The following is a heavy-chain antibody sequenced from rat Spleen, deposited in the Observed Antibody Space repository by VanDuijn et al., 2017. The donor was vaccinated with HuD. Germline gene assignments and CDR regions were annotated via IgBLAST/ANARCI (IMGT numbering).Heavy chain of an antibody. J-gene: IGHJ1*01. CDR3: ARYHTMGINPDWYFDF. CDR1: GYSITSNY. D-gene: IGHD1-9*01. V-gene: IGHV3-1*01. Sequence: EVQLQESGPGLVKPSQSLSLTCSVTGYSITSNYWAWIRKFPGNKMEWMGYISYSGRTSYNPSLKSRMSITRDTSKNQFFLQLNSVTTEYTATYYCARYHTMGINPDWYFDFWGPGTMVTVSS. CDR2: ISYSGRT.